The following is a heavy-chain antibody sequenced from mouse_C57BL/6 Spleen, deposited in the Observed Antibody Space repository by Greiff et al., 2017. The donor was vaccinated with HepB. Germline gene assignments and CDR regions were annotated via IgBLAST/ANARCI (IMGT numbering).Heavy chain of an antibody. CDR1: GYTFTSSW. J-gene: IGHJ3*01. CDR3: ASERTPPLGWFAY. CDR2: IYPGTGST. D-gene: IGHD3-1*01. Sequence: QVQLQQPGAELVKPGASVKMSCKASGYTFTSSWITWVKQRPGQGLEWIGGIYPGTGSTNYNEKFKSKATLTVDTSSSTAYMQLSSLTSEDSAVSFCASERTPPLGWFAYWGQGTLVTVSA. V-gene: IGHV1-55*01.